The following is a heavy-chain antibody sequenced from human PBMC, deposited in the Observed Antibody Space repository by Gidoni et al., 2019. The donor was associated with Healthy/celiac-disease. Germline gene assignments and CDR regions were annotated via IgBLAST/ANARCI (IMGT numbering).Heavy chain of an antibody. J-gene: IGHJ4*02. CDR3: AHRLVSGSYIDY. Sequence: QITLKESGPTLVKPTQTLTLPCTFSGFSLSTSGVGVGWIRQPPGKALEWLALIYWDDDKRYSPSLKSRLTITKDTSKNQVVLTMTNMDPVDTATYYCAHRLVSGSYIDYWGQGTLVTVSS. V-gene: IGHV2-5*02. CDR2: IYWDDDK. CDR1: GFSLSTSGVG. D-gene: IGHD1-26*01.